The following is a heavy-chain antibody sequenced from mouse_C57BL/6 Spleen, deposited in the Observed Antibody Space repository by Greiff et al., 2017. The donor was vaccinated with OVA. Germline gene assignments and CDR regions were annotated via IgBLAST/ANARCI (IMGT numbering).Heavy chain of an antibody. CDR3: ARDYGSRKGANYFDY. CDR1: GYSFTSYY. V-gene: IGHV1-66*01. J-gene: IGHJ2*01. Sequence: VQLQQSGPELVKPGASVKISCKASGYSFTSYYIHWVKQRPGQGLEWIGWIYPGSGNTKYNEKFKGKATLTADTSSSTAYMQLSSLTSEDSAVYYCARDYGSRKGANYFDYWGQGTTLTVSS. D-gene: IGHD1-1*01. CDR2: IYPGSGNT.